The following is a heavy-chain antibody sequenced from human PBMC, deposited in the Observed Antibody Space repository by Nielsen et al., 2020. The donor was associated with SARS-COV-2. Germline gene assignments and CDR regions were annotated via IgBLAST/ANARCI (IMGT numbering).Heavy chain of an antibody. CDR3: ANLKRGRSSWFDVVLDH. V-gene: IGHV4-59*08. CDR2: IYDSGST. Sequence: SETLSLTCNVSGDSISSYYWSWIRQPPGKGLEFVGYIYDSGSTNYNPSLRSRVTISRDTSTNQCSLRLSSVTAADTAVYYCANLKRGRSSWFDVVLDHWGQGILVTVSS. J-gene: IGHJ4*02. CDR1: GDSISSYY. D-gene: IGHD6-6*01.